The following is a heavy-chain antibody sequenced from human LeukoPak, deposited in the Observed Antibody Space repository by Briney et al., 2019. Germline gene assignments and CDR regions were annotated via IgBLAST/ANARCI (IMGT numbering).Heavy chain of an antibody. CDR1: GFTFSSYW. J-gene: IGHJ4*02. CDR3: ARNGPIDY. D-gene: IGHD2-8*01. V-gene: IGHV3-74*01. CDR2: INDDGSRT. Sequence: GGSLRLSCAASGFTFSSYWMHWVRQAPGKGLVWVSRINDDGSRTNYADSVKGRFSISRDNARNTLYLQMNSLRAEDTAVYYCARNGPIDYWGQGTLVTVCS.